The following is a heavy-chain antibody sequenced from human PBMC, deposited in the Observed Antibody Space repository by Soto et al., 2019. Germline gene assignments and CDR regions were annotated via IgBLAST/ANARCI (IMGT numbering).Heavy chain of an antibody. CDR2: ITPTSITK. J-gene: IGHJ4*02. V-gene: IGHV3-48*02. CDR1: VLTFTTYN. CDR3: VRAWKGNSYRYFY. D-gene: IGHD3-16*02. Sequence: GGSLRLSCALWVLTFTTYNFNWVRQSPGKRWVWRSYITPTSITKHYADSGKGRFTSSRDNAKSSLYLQMDSLTDADAAVCYCVRAWKGNSYRYFYRGQGTLVTASS.